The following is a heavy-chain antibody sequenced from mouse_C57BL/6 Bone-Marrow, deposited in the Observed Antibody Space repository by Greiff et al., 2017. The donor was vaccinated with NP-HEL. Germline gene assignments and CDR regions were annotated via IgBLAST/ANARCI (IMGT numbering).Heavy chain of an antibody. Sequence: QVQLQQSGAELAKPGASVKLSCKASGYTFTSYWMHWVKQRPGQGLEWIGYINPSSGYTKYNQKFKDKATWTADKSSSTAYMQLSSLTYEDSAVYYCAGFRFAYWGQGTLVTVSA. CDR2: INPSSGYT. V-gene: IGHV1-7*01. CDR3: AGFRFAY. CDR1: GYTFTSYW. J-gene: IGHJ3*01.